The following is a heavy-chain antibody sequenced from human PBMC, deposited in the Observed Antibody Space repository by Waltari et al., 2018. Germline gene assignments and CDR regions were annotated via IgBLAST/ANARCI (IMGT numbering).Heavy chain of an antibody. CDR2: ISSDSNYI. J-gene: IGHJ4*02. D-gene: IGHD7-27*01. V-gene: IGHV3-21*01. CDR1: QFSISTYT. Sequence: EVQLVESGGGLVKPGGSLRLSCVASQFSISTYTMNWVRQAPGKGREWVAYISSDSNYIHYADSVKGRFTISRDNAKNSLYLQMNSLGAEDTAVYYCATGGWGFYFDYWGQGTLVTVSS. CDR3: ATGGWGFYFDY.